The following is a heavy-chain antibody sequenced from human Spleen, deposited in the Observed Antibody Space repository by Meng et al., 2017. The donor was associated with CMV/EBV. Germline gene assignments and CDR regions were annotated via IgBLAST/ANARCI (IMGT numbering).Heavy chain of an antibody. CDR2: INPSDDT. CDR3: ARSSGWSRFDH. J-gene: IGHJ4*02. Sequence: QLRWVQCGAEVKKPGASVKGSGKASGYTLTDYYIHWVRQAPGQWLEWMGWINPSDDTNYAQNFQGRVTMTRDMSINTVYMELSRLTSDDTAVYYCARSSGWSRFDHWGQGTLVTVSS. D-gene: IGHD6-19*01. V-gene: IGHV1-2*02. CDR1: GYTLTDYY.